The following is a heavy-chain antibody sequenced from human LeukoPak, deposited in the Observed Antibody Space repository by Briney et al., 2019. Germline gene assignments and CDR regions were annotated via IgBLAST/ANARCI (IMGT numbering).Heavy chain of an antibody. Sequence: PSETLSLTCTVSGGSISSSSYYWGWIRQPPGKGLEWIGSIYYSGSTCYNPSLKSRVTISVDTSKNQFSLQLSSVTAADTAVYYCARHVRATGTTHFDYWGQGTLVTVSS. V-gene: IGHV4-39*01. CDR1: GGSISSSSYY. CDR3: ARHVRATGTTHFDY. J-gene: IGHJ4*02. CDR2: IYYSGST. D-gene: IGHD1-1*01.